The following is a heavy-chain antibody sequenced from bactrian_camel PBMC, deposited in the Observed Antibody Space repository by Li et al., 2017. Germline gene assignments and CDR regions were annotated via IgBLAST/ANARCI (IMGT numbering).Heavy chain of an antibody. CDR3: AARYGNGGTCRVMEITSGY. CDR1: GYTYSSNC. Sequence: LRLSCGASGYTYSSNCMGWFRQAPVKEREGVAFVYFGGSRTYYADSVKGRFTISRDNAKNTVYLQMNSLKPEDTAMYYCAARYGNGGTCRVMEITSGYLGQGTQVTVS. CDR2: VYFGGSRT. V-gene: IGHV3S40*01. J-gene: IGHJ6*01. D-gene: IGHD1*01.